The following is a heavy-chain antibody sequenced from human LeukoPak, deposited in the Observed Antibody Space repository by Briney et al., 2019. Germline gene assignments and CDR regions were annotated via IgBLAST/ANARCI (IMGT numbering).Heavy chain of an antibody. CDR3: ARGSARDGYNFDAFDI. D-gene: IGHD5-24*01. V-gene: IGHV3-13*05. CDR2: IGTAGDP. Sequence: GGSLRLSCAASGFTFDDYAMHWVRHATGKGLEWVSAIGTAGDPYYPGSVKGRFTISRENAKNSLYLQMNSLRAGDTAVYYCARGSARDGYNFDAFDIWGQGTMVTVSS. CDR1: GFTFDDYA. J-gene: IGHJ3*02.